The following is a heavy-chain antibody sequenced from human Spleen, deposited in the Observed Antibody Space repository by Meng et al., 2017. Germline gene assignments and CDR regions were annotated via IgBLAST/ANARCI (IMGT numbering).Heavy chain of an antibody. CDR1: GYTFTSYY. CDR2: INPSGGST. CDR3: ASLGGDYYDSSGYLGY. Sequence: ASVKVSCKASGYTFTSYYMHWVRQAPGQGLEWMGIINPSGGSTSYAQKFQGRVTMTRDTSTSTVYMELSSLRSEDTAVYYCASLGGDYYDSSGYLGYWGQGTLVTVSS. D-gene: IGHD3-22*01. J-gene: IGHJ4*02. V-gene: IGHV1-46*01.